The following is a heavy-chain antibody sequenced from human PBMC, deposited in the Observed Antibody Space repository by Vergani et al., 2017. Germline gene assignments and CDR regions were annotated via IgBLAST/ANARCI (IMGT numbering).Heavy chain of an antibody. CDR1: GFTFSSYG. CDR2: ISYDGSNK. D-gene: IGHD6-6*01. J-gene: IGHJ4*02. V-gene: IGHV3-30*18. CDR3: AKDRQQLVVGGYFDY. Sequence: QVQLVESGGGVVQPGRSLRLSCAASGFTFSSYGMHWVRQAPGKGLEWVAVISYDGSNKYYADSVKGRFTISRENSKNTLYLQMNSLRAEDTAVYYCAKDRQQLVVGGYFDYWGQGTLVTVSS.